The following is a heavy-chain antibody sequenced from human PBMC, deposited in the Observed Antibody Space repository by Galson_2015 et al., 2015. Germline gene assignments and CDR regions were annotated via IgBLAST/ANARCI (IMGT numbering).Heavy chain of an antibody. CDR2: IYPDDSDT. V-gene: IGHV5-51*01. CDR3: ARQGTGPSFDY. CDR1: GYRISNYW. D-gene: IGHD3/OR15-3a*01. Sequence: QSGADVKKPGESLKISCTVYGYRISNYWIGWLRQMPGKGLEWMGTIYPDDSDTKYSPSFQGQVTISADKSIVTASLQWSSLKASDTAMYYCARQGTGPSFDYWGQGTLVTVSS. J-gene: IGHJ4*02.